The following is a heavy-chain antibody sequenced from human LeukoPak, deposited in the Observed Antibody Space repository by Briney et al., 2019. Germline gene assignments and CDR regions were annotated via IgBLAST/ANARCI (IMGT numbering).Heavy chain of an antibody. J-gene: IGHJ4*02. Sequence: GRSLRLSCTASGFTFGDYVINWVRQAPGQGLEWAGFIRSKAYGGTTEYAASVKGRFSISRDDSKTIAYLQMNNLRTEDTAVYYCTRDLDANWGSLLWGQGTLVAVSS. CDR3: TRDLDANWGSLL. D-gene: IGHD7-27*01. CDR1: GFTFGDYV. V-gene: IGHV3-49*04. CDR2: IRSKAYGGTT.